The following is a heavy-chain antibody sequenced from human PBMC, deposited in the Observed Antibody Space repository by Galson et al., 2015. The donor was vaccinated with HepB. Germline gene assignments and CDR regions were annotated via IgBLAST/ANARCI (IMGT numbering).Heavy chain of an antibody. J-gene: IGHJ5*02. CDR3: VKDGTQGDVVVPAAVDCRFDP. CDR2: ISGSGESR. Sequence: SLRLSCAASGFSFSTYALSWVRQAPGKGLEWVSEISGSGESRNYADFVKGRFTISRDDSKNTLYLQMNSLRAEDTAVYYCVKDGTQGDVVVPAAVDCRFDPWGQGTLVIVSS. V-gene: IGHV3-23*01. CDR1: GFSFSTYA. D-gene: IGHD2-2*01.